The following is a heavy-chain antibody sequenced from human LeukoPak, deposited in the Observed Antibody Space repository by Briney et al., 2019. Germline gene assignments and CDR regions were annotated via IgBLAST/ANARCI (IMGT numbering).Heavy chain of an antibody. CDR3: ARGYYDSSGLD. CDR1: GFTVSSDY. Sequence: TGGSLRLSCAASGFTVSSDYMSWVRQAPGKGLEWVSVIYSGGSTYYADSVKGRFTISRDNSKNTLYLQMNSLRAEDTAVYYCARGYYDSSGLDWGQGTLVTVSS. V-gene: IGHV3-53*01. D-gene: IGHD3-22*01. J-gene: IGHJ4*02. CDR2: IYSGGST.